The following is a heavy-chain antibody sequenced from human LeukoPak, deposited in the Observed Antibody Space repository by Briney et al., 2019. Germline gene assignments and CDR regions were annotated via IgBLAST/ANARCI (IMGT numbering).Heavy chain of an antibody. CDR2: ITTESGYL. J-gene: IGHJ6*03. Sequence: GGSLRLSCAASGFIFRDYNMNWVRQAPGKGLEWVSSITTESGYLYYADSMKGRFTISRDNSKNTLYLQMNSLRAEDTAVYYCARDSYSSSWRYYYYYYMDVWGKGTTVTISS. V-gene: IGHV3-21*01. CDR1: GFIFRDYN. D-gene: IGHD6-13*01. CDR3: ARDSYSSSWRYYYYYYMDV.